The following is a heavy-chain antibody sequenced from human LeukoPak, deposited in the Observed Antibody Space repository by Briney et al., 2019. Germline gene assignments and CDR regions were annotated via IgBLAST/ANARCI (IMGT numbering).Heavy chain of an antibody. CDR1: GFTFSDYY. D-gene: IGHD1-1*01. Sequence: AGSLRLSCGGPGFTFSDYYMNWIRQAPGKGLEWVSYISSSGTSIYQSDSVKGRFTSSRYNAKNSLYLQMNSLRAEDTAVYYCATASAITSPGTFQHWGQGTLVTVSS. V-gene: IGHV3-11*01. CDR3: ATASAITSPGTFQH. CDR2: ISSSGTSI. J-gene: IGHJ1*01.